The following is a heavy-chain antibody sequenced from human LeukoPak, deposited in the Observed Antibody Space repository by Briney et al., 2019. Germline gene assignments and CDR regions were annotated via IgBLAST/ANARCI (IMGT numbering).Heavy chain of an antibody. D-gene: IGHD4-17*01. Sequence: NTSETLSLTCTVSGGSVSSGSYYWSWIRQPPGKGLEWIGYIYYSGSTNYNPSLKSRVTISVDTSKNQFSLKLSSVTAADTAVYFCARETLTPSRWFDPWGQGTLVTVSS. J-gene: IGHJ5*01. CDR2: IYYSGST. V-gene: IGHV4-61*01. CDR1: GGSVSSGSYY. CDR3: ARETLTPSRWFDP.